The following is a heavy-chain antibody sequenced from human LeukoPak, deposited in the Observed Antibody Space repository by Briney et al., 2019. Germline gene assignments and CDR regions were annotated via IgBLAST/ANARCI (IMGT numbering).Heavy chain of an antibody. CDR2: INHSGST. D-gene: IGHD1-26*01. J-gene: IGHJ4*02. CDR3: ARQGSGTTPLDY. CDR1: GGSFSGYY. V-gene: IGHV4-34*01. Sequence: PSETLSLTCAVYGGSFSGYYWSWIRQPPGKGLEWIGEINHSGSTNYSPSLKSRVTIPVDTSKNQFSLKLSSVTAADTAVYYCARQGSGTTPLDYWGQGTLVTVSS.